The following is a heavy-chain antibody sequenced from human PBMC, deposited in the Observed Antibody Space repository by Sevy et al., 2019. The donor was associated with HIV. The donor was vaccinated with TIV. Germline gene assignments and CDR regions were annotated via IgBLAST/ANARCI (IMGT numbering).Heavy chain of an antibody. Sequence: SETLSLSCTVSGGSITNATYHWGWIRQPPGKGLGWTESVSYIGTTFYNPSLKSRVTMSVDTSKNQFSLRLSSVTAADTAVYYCAKHVGFFDPWGRGTLVTVSS. CDR1: GGSITNATYH. D-gene: IGHD2-15*01. CDR2: VSYIGTT. CDR3: AKHVGFFDP. J-gene: IGHJ5*02. V-gene: IGHV4-39*01.